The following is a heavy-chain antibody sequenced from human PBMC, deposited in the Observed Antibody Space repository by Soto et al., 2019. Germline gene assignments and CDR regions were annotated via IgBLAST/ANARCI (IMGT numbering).Heavy chain of an antibody. D-gene: IGHD6-25*01. V-gene: IGHV4-31*03. CDR2: IYYSGST. J-gene: IGHJ5*02. CDR1: GGSISSGGYY. Sequence: QVQLQESGPGLVKPSQTLSLTCTVSGGSISSGGYYWSWIRQHPGKGLEWIGYIYYSGSTYYNPSLKSRVTIAVDTSKNQFSLKLSSVTAVDTAVYYCAREAAGILNWFDPWGQGTLVTVSS. CDR3: AREAAGILNWFDP.